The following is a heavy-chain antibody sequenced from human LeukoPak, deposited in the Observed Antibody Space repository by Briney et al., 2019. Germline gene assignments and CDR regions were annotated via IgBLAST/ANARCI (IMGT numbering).Heavy chain of an antibody. CDR3: ASGLSGGLYYDFWSGNFDY. CDR1: GFTFSSYE. CDR2: ISYDGSNK. J-gene: IGHJ4*02. D-gene: IGHD3-3*01. V-gene: IGHV3-30*04. Sequence: PGGSLRLSCAASGFTFSSYEMNWVRQAPGKGLEWVAVISYDGSNKYYADSVKGRFTISRDNSKNTLYLQMNSLRAEDTAVYYCASGLSGGLYYDFWSGNFDYWGQGTLVTVSS.